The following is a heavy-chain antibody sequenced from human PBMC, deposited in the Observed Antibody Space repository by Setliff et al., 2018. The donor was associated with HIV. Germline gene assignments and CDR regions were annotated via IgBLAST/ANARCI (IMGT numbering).Heavy chain of an antibody. J-gene: IGHJ5*02. Sequence: EASVMVSCKASGGTFSLYAINWVRQAPGQGLEWMGGIIPIFNTANYAQKFQGRVTITADGSTSTAYMELSSLRFEDTATYYCARDQATGYEKVWFSWIDPWGQGTLVTVSS. CDR3: ARDQATGYEKVWFSWIDP. V-gene: IGHV1-69*13. CDR1: GGTFSLYA. D-gene: IGHD5-12*01. CDR2: IIPIFNTA.